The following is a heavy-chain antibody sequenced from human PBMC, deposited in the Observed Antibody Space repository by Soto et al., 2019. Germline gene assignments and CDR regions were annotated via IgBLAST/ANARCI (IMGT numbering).Heavy chain of an antibody. V-gene: IGHV1-69*13. Sequence: GASVKVSCKASGGTFSSYAISWVRQAAGQGLEWMGGIIPIFGTANYAQKFQGRVTITADESTSTAYMELSSLRSEDTAVYYCARGGSITARFDPWGQGTLVTVSS. D-gene: IGHD3-16*01. CDR2: IIPIFGTA. J-gene: IGHJ5*02. CDR1: GGTFSSYA. CDR3: ARGGSITARFDP.